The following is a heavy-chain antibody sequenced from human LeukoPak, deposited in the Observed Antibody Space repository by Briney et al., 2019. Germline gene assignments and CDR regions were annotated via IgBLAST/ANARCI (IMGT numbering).Heavy chain of an antibody. J-gene: IGHJ3*02. D-gene: IGHD2-2*01. CDR1: GGSISSYY. CDR3: ARGEGYCSSTSCYFDAFDI. Sequence: SETLSLTCTVSGGSISSYYWSWIRQPPGKELEWIGYIYYSGSTNYNPSLKSRVTISVDTSKNQFSLKLSSVTAADTAVYYCARGEGYCSSTSCYFDAFDIWGQGTMVTVSS. CDR2: IYYSGST. V-gene: IGHV4-59*12.